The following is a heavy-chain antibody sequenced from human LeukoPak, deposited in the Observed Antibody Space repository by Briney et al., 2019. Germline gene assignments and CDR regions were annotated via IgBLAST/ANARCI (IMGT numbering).Heavy chain of an antibody. V-gene: IGHV3-23*01. CDR2: ITGSDGSS. D-gene: IGHD3-9*01. Sequence: PGTSLRLSCVASGFTFTNYAMSWVGQAPGKGLKWFSAITGSDGSSYYADSVKGRFTISRDNSKNTLYLQVNSLRAEDTAVYYCAKWGDYDILTGYYVPDYWGQGTLVTVSS. J-gene: IGHJ4*02. CDR3: AKWGDYDILTGYYVPDY. CDR1: GFTFTNYA.